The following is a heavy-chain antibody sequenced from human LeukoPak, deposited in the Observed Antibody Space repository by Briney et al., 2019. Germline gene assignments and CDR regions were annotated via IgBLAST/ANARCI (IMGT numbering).Heavy chain of an antibody. J-gene: IGHJ4*02. CDR1: GFTFSSYA. V-gene: IGHV3-30*04. CDR2: ISYDGSNK. D-gene: IGHD6-19*01. Sequence: PGGSLRLSCAASGFTFSSYAMHWVRQAPGKGLEWVAVISYDGSNKYHADSVKGRFTISRDNSKNTLYLQMNSLRAEDTAVYYCAKSPRERWLEPFDYWGQGTLVTVSS. CDR3: AKSPRERWLEPFDY.